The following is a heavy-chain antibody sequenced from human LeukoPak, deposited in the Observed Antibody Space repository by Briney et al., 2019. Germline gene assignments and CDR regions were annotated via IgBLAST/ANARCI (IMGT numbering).Heavy chain of an antibody. CDR3: ARVSYYYGSEAPYYFDY. CDR1: GGTFSSYA. Sequence: SVKVSCKASGGTFSSYAISWVRQAPGQGLEWMGRIIPIFGTANYAQKSQGRVTITTDESTSTAYMELSSLRSEDTAVYYCARVSYYYGSEAPYYFDYWGQGTLVTVSS. CDR2: IIPIFGTA. V-gene: IGHV1-69*05. D-gene: IGHD3-10*01. J-gene: IGHJ4*02.